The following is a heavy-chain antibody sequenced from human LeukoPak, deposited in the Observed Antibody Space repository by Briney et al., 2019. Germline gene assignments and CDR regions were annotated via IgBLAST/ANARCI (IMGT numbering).Heavy chain of an antibody. V-gene: IGHV1-69*04. J-gene: IGHJ4*02. CDR1: GGTFSSYA. D-gene: IGHD3-10*01. CDR3: ARDLGSMGDY. CDR2: IIPILGIA. Sequence: ASVKVSCKASGGTFSSYAISWVRQAPGQGLEWMGRIIPILGIANYAQKFQGRVTVTADKSTSTAYMELSRLRSDDTAVYYCARDLGSMGDYWGQGTLVTVSS.